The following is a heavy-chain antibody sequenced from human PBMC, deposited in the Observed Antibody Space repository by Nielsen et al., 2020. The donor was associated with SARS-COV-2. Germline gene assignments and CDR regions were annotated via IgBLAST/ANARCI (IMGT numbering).Heavy chain of an antibody. CDR2: ISYDGSNK. J-gene: IGHJ4*02. CDR1: GFTFSSYG. V-gene: IGHV3-30*03. D-gene: IGHD3-10*01. CDR3: ARDNPGRYFDY. Sequence: GESLKISCAASGFTFSSYGMHWVRQAPGKGLEWVAVISYDGSNKYYADSVKGRFTISRDNSKNTLYLQMNSLRAEDTAVYYCARDNPGRYFDYWGQGTLVTVSS.